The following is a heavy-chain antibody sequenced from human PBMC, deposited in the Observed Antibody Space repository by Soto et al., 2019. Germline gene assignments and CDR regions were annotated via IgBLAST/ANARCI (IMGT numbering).Heavy chain of an antibody. CDR3: ARVPDYYDSSGYYPGPFDY. Sequence: GGSLILSCAASGFTFSGYAMSWVRQAPGKGLEWVSAISGSGGSTYYADSVKGRFTISRDNSKNTLYLQMNSLRAEDTAVYYCARVPDYYDSSGYYPGPFDYWGQGTLVTVSS. J-gene: IGHJ4*02. CDR1: GFTFSGYA. D-gene: IGHD3-22*01. CDR2: ISGSGGST. V-gene: IGHV3-23*01.